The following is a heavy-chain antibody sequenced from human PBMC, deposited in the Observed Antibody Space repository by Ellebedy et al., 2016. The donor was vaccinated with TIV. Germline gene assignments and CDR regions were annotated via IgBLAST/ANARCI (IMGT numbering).Heavy chain of an antibody. J-gene: IGHJ4*02. CDR3: AKGKTDYRIAGTLFDY. CDR1: GFTFSTSG. V-gene: IGHV3-30*02. D-gene: IGHD1-14*01. CDR2: IWSDGTKK. Sequence: GGSLRLSXAASGFTFSTSGIHWVRQAPGKGLDWVSIIWSDGTKKYYPDSVKGRFTISRDNSKNTVYLQMNSLRAEDTALYYCAKGKTDYRIAGTLFDYWGQGTLVPVSS.